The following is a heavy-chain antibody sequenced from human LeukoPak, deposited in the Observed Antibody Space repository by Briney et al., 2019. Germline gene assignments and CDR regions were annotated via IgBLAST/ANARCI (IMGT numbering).Heavy chain of an antibody. CDR2: IYSSGST. Sequence: GGSLRLSCAASGFTVSSNYMSWVRLAPGKGLEWVSVIYSSGSTYYADSVKGRFTISRDNSKNTLYLQMNSLRAEDTAVYYCARPMVPHSSGYYEDYWGQGTLVTVSS. J-gene: IGHJ4*02. D-gene: IGHD3-22*01. V-gene: IGHV3-66*02. CDR3: ARPMVPHSSGYYEDY. CDR1: GFTVSSNY.